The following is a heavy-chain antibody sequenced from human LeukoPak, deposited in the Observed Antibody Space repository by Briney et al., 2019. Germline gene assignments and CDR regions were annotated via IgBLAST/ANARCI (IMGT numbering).Heavy chain of an antibody. CDR3: ARGPYYYGSGRPFDY. D-gene: IGHD3-10*01. J-gene: IGHJ4*02. CDR2: INHSGST. Sequence: SETLSLTCAVYGGSFSGYYWSWIRQPPGKGLEWIGEINHSGSTNYNPSLKGRVTISVDTSKNQFSLKLSSVTAADTAVYYCARGPYYYGSGRPFDYWGQGTLVTVSS. V-gene: IGHV4-34*01. CDR1: GGSFSGYY.